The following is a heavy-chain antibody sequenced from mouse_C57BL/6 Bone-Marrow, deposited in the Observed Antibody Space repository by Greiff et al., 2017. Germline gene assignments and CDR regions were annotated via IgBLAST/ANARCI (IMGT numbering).Heavy chain of an antibody. CDR3: ARHGSFFDY. CDR2: IHPNSGST. J-gene: IGHJ2*01. Sequence: QVHVKQPGAELVKPGASVKLSCKASGYTFTSYWMHWVKQRPGQGLEWIGMIHPNSGSTNYNEKFKSKATLTVDKSSSTAYMQLSSLPSEDSAVYYCARHGSFFDYWGQGTTLTVSS. V-gene: IGHV1-64*01. CDR1: GYTFTSYW.